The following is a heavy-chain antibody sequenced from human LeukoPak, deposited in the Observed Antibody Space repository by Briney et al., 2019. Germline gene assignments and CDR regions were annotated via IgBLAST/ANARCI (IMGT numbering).Heavy chain of an antibody. V-gene: IGHV3-21*01. CDR1: GFTFSSYS. J-gene: IGHJ4*02. Sequence: GGSLRLSCAASGFTFSSYSMNWVRQAPGKGLELVSSISSSSSYIYYADSVKGRFTISRDNAKKSLYLQMNSLRAEDTAVYYCARLDASGLDYWGQGTLVTVSS. D-gene: IGHD6-19*01. CDR3: ARLDASGLDY. CDR2: ISSSSSYI.